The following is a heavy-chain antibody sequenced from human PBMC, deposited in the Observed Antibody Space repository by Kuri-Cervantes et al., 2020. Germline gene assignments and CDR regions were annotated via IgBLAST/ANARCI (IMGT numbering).Heavy chain of an antibody. CDR2: IYWDDDK. D-gene: IGHD6-13*01. V-gene: IGHV2-5*02. CDR1: GFSLSSSGVN. Sequence: SGPTLVKPTQTLTLTCTFSGFSLSSSGVNVGLIRQPPGKALEWLALIYWDDDKRYSPSLKNRISITKDTSKDQVVFTMTNMDPVDTATYYCARIRSIAAAGIRWFDPWGQGTLVTVSS. J-gene: IGHJ5*02. CDR3: ARIRSIAAAGIRWFDP.